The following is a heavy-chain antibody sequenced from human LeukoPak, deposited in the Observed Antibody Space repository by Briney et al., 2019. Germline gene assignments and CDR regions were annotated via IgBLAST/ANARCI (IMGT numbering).Heavy chain of an antibody. CDR3: AKAGAVVVVAAKYFDY. CDR2: ISGSGGST. D-gene: IGHD2-15*01. V-gene: IGHV3-23*01. Sequence: GGSLRLYCAASGFTFSNYAMSWVRQAPGKGLEWVSAISGSGGSTYYADSVKGRFTISRDNSKNTLYLQMNSLRAEDTAVYYCAKAGAVVVVAAKYFDYWGQGTLVTVSS. CDR1: GFTFSNYA. J-gene: IGHJ4*02.